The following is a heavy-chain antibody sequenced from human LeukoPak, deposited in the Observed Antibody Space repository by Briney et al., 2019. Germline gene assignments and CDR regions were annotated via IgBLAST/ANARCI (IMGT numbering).Heavy chain of an antibody. V-gene: IGHV4-34*01. Sequence: SETLSLTCAVSAGSFIGYHRSWIRQPPGMGLEWIGEINHSRSTNYNPSLKSRVTISVDTSKNQFSLKLCSVTAADTAVYYCARRGVPAAIYYCDSWGQGTLVTVSS. CDR2: INHSRST. CDR1: AGSFIGYH. J-gene: IGHJ4*02. D-gene: IGHD2-2*01. CDR3: ARRGVPAAIYYCDS.